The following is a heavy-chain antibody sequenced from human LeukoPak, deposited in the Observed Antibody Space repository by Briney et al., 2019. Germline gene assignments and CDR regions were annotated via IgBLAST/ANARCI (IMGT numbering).Heavy chain of an antibody. D-gene: IGHD6-19*01. CDR1: GGSFSGYY. Sequence: SETLSLTCAVYGGSFSGYYWSWIRQPPGKGLEWIGEINHSGSTNYNPSLKSRVTISVDTSKNQFSLKLSSVTAADTAVYYCARGRYSSGWSARIFDYWGQGTLVTVSS. J-gene: IGHJ4*02. V-gene: IGHV4-34*01. CDR2: INHSGST. CDR3: ARGRYSSGWSARIFDY.